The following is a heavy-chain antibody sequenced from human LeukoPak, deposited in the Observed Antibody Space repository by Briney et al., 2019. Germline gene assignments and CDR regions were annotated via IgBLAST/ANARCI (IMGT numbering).Heavy chain of an antibody. J-gene: IGHJ4*02. V-gene: IGHV3-23*01. CDR2: ISGSGGST. CDR3: AKQRYFDWLLRQDLDH. Sequence: PGGSLRLSCAASGFTFSNYAMSWVRQAPGKGLEWVSAISGSGGSTYYADSVKGRFTISRDNSKNTLYLQMNSLRAEDTAVYYCAKQRYFDWLLRQDLDHWGQGTLVTVSS. CDR1: GFTFSNYA. D-gene: IGHD3-9*01.